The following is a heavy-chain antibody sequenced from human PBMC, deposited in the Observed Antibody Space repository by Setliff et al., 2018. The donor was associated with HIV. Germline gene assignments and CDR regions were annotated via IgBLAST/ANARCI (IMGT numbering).Heavy chain of an antibody. Sequence: SETLSLTCTVSGGSISSHYWSWIRQAPGKGLEWIGTMYFRGNARNSPSLKSRVTISVDTSKNQFSLKLSSVTAADTAVYYCARIDSATRGTFDYWGQGTLVTVSS. V-gene: IGHV4-59*08. CDR1: GGSISSHY. CDR3: ARIDSATRGTFDY. CDR2: MYFRGNA. J-gene: IGHJ4*02. D-gene: IGHD6-25*01.